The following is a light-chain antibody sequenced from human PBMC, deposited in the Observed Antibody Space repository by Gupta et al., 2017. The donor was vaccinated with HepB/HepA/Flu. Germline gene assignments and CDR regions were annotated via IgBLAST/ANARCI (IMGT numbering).Light chain of an antibody. CDR1: QSLVFSDGNTF. CDR2: QGS. CDR3: VQGTRWPT. J-gene: IGKJ4*01. Sequence: DVVLTQSPLSLPVTLGQPASISCRSSQSLVFSDGNTFLNWLQQRPGQSPRRLLYQGSKRDSGVTDRFSGSGAGNDFTLRSSRGEAEDVASYYGVQGTRWPTFGGGTKVEIK. V-gene: IGKV2-30*01.